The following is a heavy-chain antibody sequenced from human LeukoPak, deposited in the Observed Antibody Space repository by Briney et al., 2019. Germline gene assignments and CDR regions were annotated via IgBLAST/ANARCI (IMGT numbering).Heavy chain of an antibody. CDR2: IWYDGSNK. Sequence: TGGSLRLSCAASGFTFSSYGMHWVRQAPGKGLEWVAVIWYDGSNKYYADSVKGRFTISRDNSKNTLYLQMNSLRAEDTAVYYCARVGSGKTVDYWGQGTLVTVSS. J-gene: IGHJ4*02. CDR1: GFTFSSYG. V-gene: IGHV3-33*01. CDR3: ARVGSGKTVDY.